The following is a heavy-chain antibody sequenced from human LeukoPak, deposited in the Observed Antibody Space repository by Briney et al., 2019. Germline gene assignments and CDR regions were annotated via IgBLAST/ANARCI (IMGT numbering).Heavy chain of an antibody. CDR1: GGSFSGYY. V-gene: IGHV4-34*01. CDR3: ARRGLGGLVPALKSKRRAFDI. J-gene: IGHJ3*02. Sequence: SETLSLTCAVYGGSFSGYYWSWIRQPPGKGLEWIGEINHSGSTNYNPSLKSRVTISVDTSKNQFSLRLSSVTAADTAVYYCARRGLGGLVPALKSKRRAFDIWGQGTMVSVSS. D-gene: IGHD2-2*01. CDR2: INHSGST.